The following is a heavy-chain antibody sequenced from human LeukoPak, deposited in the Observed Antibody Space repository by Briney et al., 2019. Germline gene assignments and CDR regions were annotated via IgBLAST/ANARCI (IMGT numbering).Heavy chain of an antibody. J-gene: IGHJ6*02. V-gene: IGHV4-34*01. CDR2: INHSGST. Sequence: PSETMSLTCAVYGGPFSGYYWSWIRQPPGKGLEWIGEINHSGSTNYSPSLKSRVTISVDTSKNQFSLKLSSVTAADTAVYYCATLSLPYYYYYGMDVWGQGTTVTVSS. CDR3: ATLSLPYYYYYGMDV. CDR1: GGPFSGYY.